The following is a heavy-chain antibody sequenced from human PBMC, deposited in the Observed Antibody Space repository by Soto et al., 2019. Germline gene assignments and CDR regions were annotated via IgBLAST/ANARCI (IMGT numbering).Heavy chain of an antibody. CDR2: INPNSGGT. CDR1: GYTFTGYY. D-gene: IGHD1-1*01. J-gene: IGHJ4*02. V-gene: IGHV1-2*02. Sequence: GASVKVSCKASGYTFTGYYMHWVRQAPGQGLEWMGWINPNSGGTNYAQKFQGRVTMTRDTSISIAYMGLSRLRSDDTAVYYCARVGVVTNWVLDYWGQGTLVNVSS. CDR3: ARVGVVTNWVLDY.